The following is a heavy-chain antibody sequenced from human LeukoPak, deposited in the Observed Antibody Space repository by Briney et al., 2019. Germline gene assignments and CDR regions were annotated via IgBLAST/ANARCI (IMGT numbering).Heavy chain of an antibody. CDR3: ARDYCSSTSCHYYYYYYYMDV. CDR2: IWYDGSNK. D-gene: IGHD2-2*01. CDR1: GFTFSSYG. J-gene: IGHJ6*03. Sequence: QPGRSLRLSCAASGFTFSSYGMHCVRQAPGKGLEWVAVIWYDGSNKYYADSVKGRFTISRDNSKNTLYLQMNSLRAEDTAVYYCARDYCSSTSCHYYYYYYYMDVWGKGTTVTVSS. V-gene: IGHV3-33*01.